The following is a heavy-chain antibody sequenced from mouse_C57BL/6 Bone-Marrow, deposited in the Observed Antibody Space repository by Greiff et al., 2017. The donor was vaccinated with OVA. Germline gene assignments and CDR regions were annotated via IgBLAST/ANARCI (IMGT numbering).Heavy chain of an antibody. CDR3: ARHEEGYLTGPWFAY. CDR2: FYPGSGSI. V-gene: IGHV1-62-2*01. J-gene: IGHJ3*01. CDR1: GYTFTEYT. Sequence: LVESGAELVKPGASVKLSCKASGYTFTEYTIHWVKQRSGQGLEWIGWFYPGSGSIKYNEKFKDKATLTADKSSSTVYMELSRLTSEDSAVYFCARHEEGYLTGPWFAYWGQGTLVTVSA. D-gene: IGHD4-1*01.